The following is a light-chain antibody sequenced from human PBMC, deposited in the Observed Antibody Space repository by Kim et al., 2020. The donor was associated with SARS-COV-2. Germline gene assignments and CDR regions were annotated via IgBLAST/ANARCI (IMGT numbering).Light chain of an antibody. CDR1: SVGSKS. V-gene: IGLV3-21*04. CDR3: QVWDTSSYHVG. Sequence: SYELTQPPSVSVAPGKTASIPCGGASVGSKSVHWYQQRPGQAPVLVIYYDSERPSGIPERFSGSNSVNTATLTISRVEAGDEADYYCQVWDTSSYHVGFGGGSKLTVL. CDR2: YDS. J-gene: IGLJ2*01.